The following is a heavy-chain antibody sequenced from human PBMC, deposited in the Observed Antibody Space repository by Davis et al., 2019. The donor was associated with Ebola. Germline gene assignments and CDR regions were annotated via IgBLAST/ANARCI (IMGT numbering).Heavy chain of an antibody. Sequence: AASVTVSCKASGYTFTSYDINWVRQATGQGLEWMGWISAYNGNTNYAQKLQGRVTMTTDTSTSTAYMELRSLRSDDTAVYYCARASPLAAAGTFDPWGQGTLVTVSS. CDR2: ISAYNGNT. CDR3: ARASPLAAAGTFDP. CDR1: GYTFTSYD. V-gene: IGHV1-18*01. D-gene: IGHD6-13*01. J-gene: IGHJ5*02.